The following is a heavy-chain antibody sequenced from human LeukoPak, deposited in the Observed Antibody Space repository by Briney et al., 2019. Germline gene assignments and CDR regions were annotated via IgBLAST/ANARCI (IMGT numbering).Heavy chain of an antibody. CDR3: ARAGVWDYSDSSGYHNAAFDI. Sequence: ASVTVSCKASGYTFTDYYMHWVRQAPGQGLEWMGWINPSSGGTNYAQKFQGRVTVTRDTSISTAYMDLSRLRSDDTAVYYCARAGVWDYSDSSGYHNAAFDIWGQGTMVTVSS. D-gene: IGHD3-22*01. V-gene: IGHV1-2*02. CDR1: GYTFTDYY. CDR2: INPSSGGT. J-gene: IGHJ3*02.